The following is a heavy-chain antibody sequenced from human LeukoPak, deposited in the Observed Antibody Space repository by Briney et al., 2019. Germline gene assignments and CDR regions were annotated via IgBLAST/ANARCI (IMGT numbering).Heavy chain of an antibody. D-gene: IGHD6-6*01. CDR3: ARDEYSSSSFHYYYYMDV. CDR1: GFTDSSNY. V-gene: IGHV3-53*01. CDR2: IYSGGST. J-gene: IGHJ6*03. Sequence: GGSLRLSCAASGFTDSSNYMSWVRQAPGKGLEWVSVIYSGGSTYYADSVKGRFTISRDNSKNTLYLQMNSLRAEDTAVYYCARDEYSSSSFHYYYYMDVWGKGTTVTVSS.